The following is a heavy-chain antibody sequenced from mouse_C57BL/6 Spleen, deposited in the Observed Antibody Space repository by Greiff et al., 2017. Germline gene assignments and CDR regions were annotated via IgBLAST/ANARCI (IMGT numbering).Heavy chain of an antibody. V-gene: IGHV6-3*01. J-gene: IGHJ2*01. CDR3: TAFPLGY. CDR1: GFTFSNYW. Sequence: EVKLEESGGGLVQPGGSMKLSCVASGFTFSNYWMNWVRQSPEKGLEWVAQIRLKSGTYSTHYSECVKGRFTISRDDSKSSVYLQKNNLRAEDTGIYCCTAFPLGYWGQGTTLTVSS. CDR2: IRLKSGTYST.